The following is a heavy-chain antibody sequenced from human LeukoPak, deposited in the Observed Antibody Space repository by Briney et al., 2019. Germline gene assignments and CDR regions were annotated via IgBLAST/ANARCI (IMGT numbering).Heavy chain of an antibody. J-gene: IGHJ3*02. CDR2: INHSGST. D-gene: IGHD3-10*01. Sequence: SETLSLTCAVYGGSFSGYYWSWIRQPPGKGLEWIGEINHSGSTNYNPSLKSRVTISVDTSKNQFSLKLSSVTAADTAVYYCASLSGGKGAFDIWGQGTMVTVSS. CDR3: ASLSGGKGAFDI. CDR1: GGSFSGYY. V-gene: IGHV4-34*01.